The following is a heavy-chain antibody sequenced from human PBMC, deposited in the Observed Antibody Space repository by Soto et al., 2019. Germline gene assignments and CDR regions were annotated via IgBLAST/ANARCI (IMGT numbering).Heavy chain of an antibody. J-gene: IGHJ4*02. V-gene: IGHV3-48*01. CDR2: ISSSSSTI. CDR1: GFTFSSYS. D-gene: IGHD3-10*01. Sequence: EVQLVESGGGLVHPGGSLRLSCAASGFTFSSYSMNWVRQAPGKGLEWVSYISSSSSTIYYADSVKGRFTISRDNAKNSLYLQMNSLRAEDTAVYYCARDPLWFGELLLDYWGQGTLVTVSS. CDR3: ARDPLWFGELLLDY.